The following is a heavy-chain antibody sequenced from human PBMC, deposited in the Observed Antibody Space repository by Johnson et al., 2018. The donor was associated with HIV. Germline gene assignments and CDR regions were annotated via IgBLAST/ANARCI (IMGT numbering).Heavy chain of an antibody. CDR1: GFRFDDYG. Sequence: VQLVESGGGVVRPGGSLRLSCAVAGFRFDDYGMSWVRQAPGKGLEWISTINWNGGRTGYVDSLKGRFTISRDNAKNSLYLQMDSLRPEDTALYYCVRGGLGYQNFHDPFDVWGQGTVVTV. D-gene: IGHD3-16*02. J-gene: IGHJ3*01. V-gene: IGHV3-20*04. CDR2: INWNGGRT. CDR3: VRGGLGYQNFHDPFDV.